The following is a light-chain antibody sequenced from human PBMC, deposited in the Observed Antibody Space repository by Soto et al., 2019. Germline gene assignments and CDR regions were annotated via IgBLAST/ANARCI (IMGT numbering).Light chain of an antibody. J-gene: IGLJ2*01. CDR3: GTWDSSLSAEI. CDR2: DNN. V-gene: IGLV1-51*01. Sequence: QSVLTQPPSVSAAPGQMVTISCSGSTSNIGNNYVSWYRQLPGTAPKLLIYDNNKRPSGIPDRFSGSKSGTSATLGITGLQTGDEADYYCGTWDSSLSAEIVGGGTKLTVL. CDR1: TSNIGNNY.